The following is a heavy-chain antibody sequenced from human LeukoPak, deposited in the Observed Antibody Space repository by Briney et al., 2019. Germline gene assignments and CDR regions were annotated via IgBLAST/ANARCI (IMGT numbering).Heavy chain of an antibody. CDR1: GYTFTGYY. V-gene: IGHV1-2*02. Sequence: ASVKVSCKASGYTFTGYYMHWVRQAPGQGLEWMGWINPNSGGTNYAQKFQGRVTMTRDTSISTAYMELSRLRSDDTAVYYCARVDYDSSGYYGYYYYYYMDVWGKGTTVTVSS. CDR3: ARVDYDSSGYYGYYYYYYMDV. D-gene: IGHD3-22*01. CDR2: INPNSGGT. J-gene: IGHJ6*03.